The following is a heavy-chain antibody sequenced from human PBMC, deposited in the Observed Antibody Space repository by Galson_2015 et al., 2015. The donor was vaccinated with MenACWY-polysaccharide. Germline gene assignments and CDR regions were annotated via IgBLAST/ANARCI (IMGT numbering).Heavy chain of an antibody. CDR2: IYPGDSDT. CDR3: ARRFWNLEYLDW. Sequence: QSGAEVKKPGESLKISCKGSGYSFPPYWIAWVRQMPGKGLEWMGIIYPGDSDTRYSPSFQGQVIISADKSGDTAYLQWSSLKASDTAMYYCARRFWNLEYLDWWGQGTLVTVSS. J-gene: IGHJ4*02. D-gene: IGHD1-1*01. CDR1: GYSFPPYW. V-gene: IGHV5-51*03.